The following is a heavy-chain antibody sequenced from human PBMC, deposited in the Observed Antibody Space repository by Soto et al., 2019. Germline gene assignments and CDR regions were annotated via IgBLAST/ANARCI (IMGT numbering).Heavy chain of an antibody. V-gene: IGHV4-59*01. D-gene: IGHD1-26*01. CDR3: AREREADGMDV. Sequence: LTCTVSGGSISSYYWSWIRQPPGKGLEWIGYIYYSGSTNYNPSLKSRVTISVDTSKNQFSLKLSSVTAADTAVYYCAREREADGMDVWGQGTTVTVSS. CDR2: IYYSGST. J-gene: IGHJ6*02. CDR1: GGSISSYY.